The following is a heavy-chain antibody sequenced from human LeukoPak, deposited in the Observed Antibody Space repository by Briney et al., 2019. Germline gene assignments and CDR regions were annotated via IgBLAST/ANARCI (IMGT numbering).Heavy chain of an antibody. Sequence: GGSLRLSCAAPGFTFSSYSMNWVRQAPGKGLEWVSSISSSSSYIYYADSVKGRFTISRDNAKNSLYLQMNSLRAEDTAVYYCASGGYSSSSSLFDYWGQGTLVTVSS. V-gene: IGHV3-21*01. CDR3: ASGGYSSSSSLFDY. D-gene: IGHD6-6*01. CDR2: ISSSSSYI. J-gene: IGHJ4*02. CDR1: GFTFSSYS.